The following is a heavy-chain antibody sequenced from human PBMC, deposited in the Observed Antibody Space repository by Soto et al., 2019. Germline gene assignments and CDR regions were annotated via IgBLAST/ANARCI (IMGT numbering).Heavy chain of an antibody. Sequence: GGSLRLSCAASGFPFNDYSMNWVRQAPGKGLEWVSYINSRSSTIYYADSVKGRFTISRDNARNSLYLQMNSLRDDDTAVYYCAGSGRNTIFGVVTAWGQGTLVTVSS. CDR1: GFPFNDYS. CDR3: AGSGRNTIFGVVTA. CDR2: INSRSSTI. V-gene: IGHV3-48*02. J-gene: IGHJ5*02. D-gene: IGHD3-3*01.